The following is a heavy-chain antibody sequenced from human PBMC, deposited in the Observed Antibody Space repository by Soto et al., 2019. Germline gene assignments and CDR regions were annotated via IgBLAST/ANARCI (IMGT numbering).Heavy chain of an antibody. V-gene: IGHV4-31*03. CDR3: ARAGDQHNWNDVGWFDP. Sequence: QVQLQESGPGLVKPSQTLSLTCTVSGGSISSGGYYWSWIRQHPGKGLEWIGYIYYSGSTYYNPSLKSRVTISVDTSKNQFSLKLSSVTAADTAVYYCARAGDQHNWNDVGWFDPWGQGTLVTVSS. CDR2: IYYSGST. J-gene: IGHJ5*02. D-gene: IGHD1-20*01. CDR1: GGSISSGGYY.